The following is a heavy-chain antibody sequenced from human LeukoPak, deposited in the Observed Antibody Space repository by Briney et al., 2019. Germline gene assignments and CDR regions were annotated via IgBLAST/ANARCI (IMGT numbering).Heavy chain of an antibody. V-gene: IGHV4-4*07. CDR1: GGSISSYY. D-gene: IGHD6-19*01. J-gene: IGHJ3*02. CDR3: ARDHRSYSSGWSDAFDI. CDR2: IYTSGST. Sequence: PSETLSLTCTVSGGSISSYYWSWIRQPAGKVLEWIGRIYTSGSTNYNPSLKSRVIMSVDTSKNQFSLKLSSVTAADTAVYYCARDHRSYSSGWSDAFDIWGQGTMVTVSS.